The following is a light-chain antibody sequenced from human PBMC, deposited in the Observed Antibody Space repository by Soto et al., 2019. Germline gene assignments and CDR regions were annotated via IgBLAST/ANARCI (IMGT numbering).Light chain of an antibody. Sequence: EIVLTQSPGTLSLSPGERATLSCRASQSVTSSYLAWYQQKPGQAPRLLIYGASNRATGIPDRFSGSGSGTDFTLTISRLDPEDFAVYYCQHYDNSPPCTFGQGTKVDIK. CDR3: QHYDNSPPCT. CDR1: QSVTSSY. V-gene: IGKV3-20*01. CDR2: GAS. J-gene: IGKJ1*01.